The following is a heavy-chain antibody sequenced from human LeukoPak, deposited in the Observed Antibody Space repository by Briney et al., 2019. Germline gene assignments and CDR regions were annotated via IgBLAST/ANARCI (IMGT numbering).Heavy chain of an antibody. CDR1: GYTFTSYA. J-gene: IGHJ4*02. Sequence: ASVKVSCKASGYTFTSYAMNWVRQAPGQGLEWMGWINTNTGKPTYAQGFTGRFVFSLDSSVSTAYLQINSLNAEGTAVYYCANHLACGSTSCPPFDYWGQGTLVTVSS. V-gene: IGHV7-4-1*02. D-gene: IGHD2-2*01. CDR2: INTNTGKP. CDR3: ANHLACGSTSCPPFDY.